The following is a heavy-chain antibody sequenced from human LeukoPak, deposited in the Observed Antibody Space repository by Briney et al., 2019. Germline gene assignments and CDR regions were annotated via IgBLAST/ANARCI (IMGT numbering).Heavy chain of an antibody. V-gene: IGHV1-2*06. CDR2: IDPNTGGT. CDR3: ASLYDIVGTTVDY. D-gene: IGHD1-26*01. Sequence: GASVKVSCKTSGYTFTNYYIHWVRQAPGQWLEWMGRIDPNTGGTKSAKNFQGRVTMTRDTSISTAYMALSGLRSDDTAVYYCASLYDIVGTTVDYWGQGTLVTVSS. CDR1: GYTFTNYY. J-gene: IGHJ4*02.